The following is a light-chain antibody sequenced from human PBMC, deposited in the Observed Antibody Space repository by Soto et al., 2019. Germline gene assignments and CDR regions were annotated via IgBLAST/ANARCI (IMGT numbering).Light chain of an antibody. Sequence: QSALTQPASVSGSPGQSITISCTGTNSDIGYYNYVSWFQQHPGKAPKLMIYEVSNRPSGVSNRFSGSKSGNTASLTVSGLQAEDEADYYCSSYAGSSNVFGTGTKVTVL. CDR3: SSYAGSSNV. CDR2: EVS. V-gene: IGLV2-14*01. J-gene: IGLJ1*01. CDR1: NSDIGYYNY.